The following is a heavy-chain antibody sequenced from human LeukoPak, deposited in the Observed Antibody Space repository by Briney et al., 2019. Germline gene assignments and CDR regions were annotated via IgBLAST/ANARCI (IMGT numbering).Heavy chain of an antibody. CDR3: ARGDYGATKDGVDY. J-gene: IGHJ4*02. D-gene: IGHD4-17*01. Sequence: GGSLRLSCAASGFTLSSYGMSWVRQAPGKGLEWVSAISGSGGSTYYADSVKGRFTISRDNSKNTLYLQMNSLRAEDKAVYYCARGDYGATKDGVDYWGQGTLVTVSS. CDR2: ISGSGGST. V-gene: IGHV3-23*01. CDR1: GFTLSSYG.